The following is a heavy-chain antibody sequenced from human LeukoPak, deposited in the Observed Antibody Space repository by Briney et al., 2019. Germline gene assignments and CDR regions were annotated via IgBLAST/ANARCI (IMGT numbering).Heavy chain of an antibody. V-gene: IGHV3-7*01. Sequence: GGSLRLSCAASGFTFSSYWMSWVRQAPGKGLEWVANIKQDGSEKYYVDSVKGRFTISRDNAKNTLYLQMNSLRAEDTAVYYCARVLRDYGDYIPPGALDIWGQGTMVTVSS. D-gene: IGHD4-17*01. CDR3: ARVLRDYGDYIPPGALDI. CDR2: IKQDGSEK. J-gene: IGHJ3*02. CDR1: GFTFSSYW.